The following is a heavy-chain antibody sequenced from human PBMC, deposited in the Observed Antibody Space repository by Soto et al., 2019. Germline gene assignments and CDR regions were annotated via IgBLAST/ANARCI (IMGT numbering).Heavy chain of an antibody. CDR2: ISYDGSNK. Sequence: GGSLRLSCAASGFTFSSYAMHWVRQAPGKGLEWVAVISYDGSNKYYADSVKGRFTISRDNSKNTLYLQMNSLRAEDTAVYYCATDLGGYEVNDAFDICAQGRMLTVSS. D-gene: IGHD5-12*01. J-gene: IGHJ3*02. CDR3: ATDLGGYEVNDAFDI. CDR1: GFTFSSYA. V-gene: IGHV3-30-3*01.